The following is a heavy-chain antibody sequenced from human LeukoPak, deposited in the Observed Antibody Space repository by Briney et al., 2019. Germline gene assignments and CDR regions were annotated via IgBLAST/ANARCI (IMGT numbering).Heavy chain of an antibody. D-gene: IGHD6-19*01. J-gene: IGHJ4*02. CDR2: RNGYDGNT. CDR3: AREGWGTYSSGPYYFDY. CDR1: GYTFTRNG. Sequence: ASVKVSCKASGYTFTRNGISWVRQAPGQGLEWMGWRNGYDGNTKYAQKLQGRVTMTTDISTTTAYMELRSLRSDDTAVYYCAREGWGTYSSGPYYFDYWGQGTLITVSS. V-gene: IGHV1-18*04.